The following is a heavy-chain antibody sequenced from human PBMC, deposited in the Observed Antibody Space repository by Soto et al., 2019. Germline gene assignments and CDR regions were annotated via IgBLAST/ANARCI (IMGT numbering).Heavy chain of an antibody. V-gene: IGHV3-30*18. CDR1: GFTFSSYG. J-gene: IGHJ4*01. D-gene: IGHD6-19*01. Sequence: QVQLVESVGGVVQPGRSLRLSCAASGFTFSSYGMQWVRQAPGKGLEWVSVISYDGSNKYYADSVKVRFTISRDNSKNTLYLQMNSLRAEDTDVYYCAKASTVAGLFDYWGHGTLVTVSS. CDR3: AKASTVAGLFDY. CDR2: ISYDGSNK.